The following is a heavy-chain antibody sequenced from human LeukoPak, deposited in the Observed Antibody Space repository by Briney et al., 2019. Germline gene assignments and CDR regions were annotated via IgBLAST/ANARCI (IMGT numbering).Heavy chain of an antibody. CDR3: ARGGYYYLDV. CDR2: IFYNGNT. J-gene: IGHJ6*03. CDR1: DGSMSPYY. Sequence: SETLSLTCTVSDGSMSPYYWSWIRQSPGKGLEWIAYIFYNGNTKYNPSLWSRVTISIDTSRNQVFLYLNSVTGADTAVYYCARGGYYYLDVWGKGTTVTVSS. V-gene: IGHV4-59*01.